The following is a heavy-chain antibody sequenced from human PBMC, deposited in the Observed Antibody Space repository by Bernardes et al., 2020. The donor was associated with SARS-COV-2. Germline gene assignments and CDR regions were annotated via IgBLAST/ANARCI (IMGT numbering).Heavy chain of an antibody. V-gene: IGHV1-2*02. Sequence: SVKVSCKASGYTFTGYYMHWVRQAPGQGLEWMGWINPNSGGTNYAQKFQGRVTMTRDTSISTAYMELSRLRSDDTAVYYCASRSGYYYYYGMDVWGQGTTVTVSS. CDR2: INPNSGGT. D-gene: IGHD1-26*01. J-gene: IGHJ6*02. CDR3: ASRSGYYYYYGMDV. CDR1: GYTFTGYY.